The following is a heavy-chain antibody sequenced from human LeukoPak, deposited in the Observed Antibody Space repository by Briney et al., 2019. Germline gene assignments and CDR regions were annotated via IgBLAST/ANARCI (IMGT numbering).Heavy chain of an antibody. CDR1: GYSFTTNW. J-gene: IGHJ4*02. D-gene: IGHD4-23*01. V-gene: IGHV5-51*01. CDR3: VKQRGPYDGNGDFDY. CDR2: IYPADSDT. Sequence: GESLKISCKGSGYSFTTNWIGWVRQMPGKGLEWMGIIYPADSDTKYSPSFQGQVTISADKSISTAYLQWSTLKASDTAMYYCVKQRGPYDGNGDFDYWGRGTLVTVSS.